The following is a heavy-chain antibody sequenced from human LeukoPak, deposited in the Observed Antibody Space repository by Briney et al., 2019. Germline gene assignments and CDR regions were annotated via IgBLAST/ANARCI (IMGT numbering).Heavy chain of an antibody. V-gene: IGHV3-21*01. CDR1: GFTFSSYA. CDR2: ISSSSSYI. D-gene: IGHD2-21*01. CDR3: ARDGIGEAFDI. J-gene: IGHJ3*02. Sequence: GGSLRLSCAASGFTFSSYAMSWVRQAPGKGLEWVSAISSSSSYIYYADSVKGRFTISRDNAKNSLYLQMNSLRAEDTAVYYCARDGIGEAFDIWGQGTMVTVSS.